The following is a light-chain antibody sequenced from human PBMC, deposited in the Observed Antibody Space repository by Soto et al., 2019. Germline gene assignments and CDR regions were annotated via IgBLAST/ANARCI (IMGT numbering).Light chain of an antibody. Sequence: DIQMTQSPSTLSGSVGDRVTITCRASQTISSWLAWYQKKPGKAPKLLIYAASSLQSGVPSRFSGSGSGTDFNLTISSLQTEDFATYECQQRYSTTRTFGQGTKGDIK. CDR2: AAS. CDR1: QTISSW. V-gene: IGKV1-39*01. CDR3: QQRYSTTRT. J-gene: IGKJ1*01.